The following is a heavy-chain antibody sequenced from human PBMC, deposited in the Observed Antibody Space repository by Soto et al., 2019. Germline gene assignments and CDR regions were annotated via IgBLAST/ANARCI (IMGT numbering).Heavy chain of an antibody. D-gene: IGHD3-3*01. Sequence: GESLKISCAASGFTFSSYAMSWVRQAPGKGLEWVSAISGSGGSTYYADSVKGRFTISRDNSKNTLYLQMNSLRAEDTAVYYCAKRFTLSPRGEWLSDYFDYWGQGTLVTVSS. J-gene: IGHJ4*02. CDR2: ISGSGGST. CDR3: AKRFTLSPRGEWLSDYFDY. V-gene: IGHV3-23*01. CDR1: GFTFSSYA.